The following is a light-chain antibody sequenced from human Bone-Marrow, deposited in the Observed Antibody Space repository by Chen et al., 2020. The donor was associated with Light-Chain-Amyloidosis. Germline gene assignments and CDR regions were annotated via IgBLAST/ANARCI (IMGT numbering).Light chain of an antibody. V-gene: IGLV1-51*01. J-gene: IGLJ3*02. Sequence: QSVLTQPPSVSAAPGQKVTISCSGSSSNIGNNYVSWYQQLPGTAPKLLIYDNNKRPSGIPVRFAGAESGTSATLAISGLLTGHESDFYCGTCDSILSAVMFGGVTKLTVL. CDR3: GTCDSILSAVM. CDR1: SSNIGNNY. CDR2: DNN.